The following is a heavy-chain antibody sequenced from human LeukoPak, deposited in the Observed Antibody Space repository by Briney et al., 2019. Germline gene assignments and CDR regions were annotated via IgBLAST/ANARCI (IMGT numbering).Heavy chain of an antibody. CDR3: ARSYEARIAAAGFDP. D-gene: IGHD6-13*01. J-gene: IGHJ5*02. CDR1: GVFISSGGYY. CDR2: IYYSGNT. V-gene: IGHV4-39*07. Sequence: PSETLSLTCTVSGVFISSGGYYWSWSRQHPGNGLEWIGSIYYSGNTYYNPSLRSRVTISIDTSKNQFSLKLSSVTAADTAVYHCARSYEARIAAAGFDPWGQGTLVTVSS.